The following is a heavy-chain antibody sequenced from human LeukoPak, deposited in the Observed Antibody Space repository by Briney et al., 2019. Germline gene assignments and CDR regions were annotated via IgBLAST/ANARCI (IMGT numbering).Heavy chain of an antibody. CDR3: ARVYDTYYFDY. CDR1: GYSISSGYY. D-gene: IGHD2/OR15-2a*01. V-gene: IGHV4-38-2*02. CDR2: IYHSGST. Sequence: SETLSLTCTVSGYSISSGYYWGWIRQPPGKGLEWIGSIYHSGSTYYNPSLMSRVTISVDTSKNQFSLKLSSVTAADTAVYYCARVYDTYYFDYWGQGTLVTVSS. J-gene: IGHJ4*02.